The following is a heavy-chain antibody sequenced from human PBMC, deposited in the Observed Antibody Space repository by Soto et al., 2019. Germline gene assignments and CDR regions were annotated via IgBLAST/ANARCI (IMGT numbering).Heavy chain of an antibody. J-gene: IGHJ4*02. Sequence: SETLSLTCTVSGGSISSGGYYWSWIRQHPGKGLEWIGYIYYSGSTYYNPSLKSRVTISVDTSKNQFSLKLSSVTAADMAVYYCARCSTSCYLDYWGQGTLVTVSS. V-gene: IGHV4-31*03. CDR3: ARCSTSCYLDY. CDR1: GGSISSGGYY. D-gene: IGHD2-2*01. CDR2: IYYSGST.